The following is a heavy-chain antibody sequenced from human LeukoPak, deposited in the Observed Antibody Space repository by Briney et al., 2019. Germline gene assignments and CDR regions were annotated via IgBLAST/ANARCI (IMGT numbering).Heavy chain of an antibody. CDR3: ARHPRSCYGSGELFPFDQ. V-gene: IGHV4-39*01. CDR2: IYYSGTT. CDR1: GRSINSSFYY. Sequence: SETLTLTCTVSGRSINSSFYYWGWIRQPRGRGLEWIGSIYYSGTTHYNRSLKSRDPISVDTSKIQYSMKLSSVTGADTAVYYCARHPRSCYGSGELFPFDQWGQGTLVTVSS. J-gene: IGHJ4*02. D-gene: IGHD3-10*01.